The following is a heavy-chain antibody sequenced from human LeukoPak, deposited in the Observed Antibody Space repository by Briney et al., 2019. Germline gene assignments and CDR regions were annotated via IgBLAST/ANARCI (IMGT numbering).Heavy chain of an antibody. CDR1: GFTFSTYS. D-gene: IGHD6-19*01. CDR2: ISSSSSSI. V-gene: IGHV3-21*01. J-gene: IGHJ4*02. Sequence: GRSLRLSCAAPGFTFSTYSMNWVRQAPGKGLEWVSSISSSSSSIYYSDSVKGRFTVSRDNAKNSLYLQMNSLRDEDTAVYYCAGSLRGGGWYMYWGQGTLVTVSS. CDR3: AGSLRGGGWYMY.